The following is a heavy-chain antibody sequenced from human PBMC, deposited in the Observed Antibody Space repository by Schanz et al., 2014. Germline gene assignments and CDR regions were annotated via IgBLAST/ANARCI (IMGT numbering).Heavy chain of an antibody. D-gene: IGHD6-19*01. J-gene: IGHJ4*02. CDR1: GFNFRNYG. CDR3: ARDPNTSAWLPYFDT. Sequence: ESGGGVVQPGRSLRLSCAASGFNFRNYGMHWVRQAPGKGLEWVAVMWNDGIKTHYADSGKGRFTISRDNSKNTVYLQMNSLRTDDTAMYYCARDPNTSAWLPYFDTWGQGTLVTVSS. V-gene: IGHV3-30*19. CDR2: MWNDGIKT.